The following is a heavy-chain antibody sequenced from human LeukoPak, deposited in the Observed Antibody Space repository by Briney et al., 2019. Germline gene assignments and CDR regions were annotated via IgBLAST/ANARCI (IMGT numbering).Heavy chain of an antibody. CDR2: INHSGST. J-gene: IGHJ5*02. D-gene: IGHD3-3*01. CDR1: GGSFSGYY. CDR3: ARDKRHYDFWSGTASNWFDP. Sequence: SETLSLTCAVYGGSFSGYYWSWIRQPPGKGLEWIGEINHSGSTNYNPSLKSRVTISVDTSKNQFSLKLSSVTAADTAVYYCARDKRHYDFWSGTASNWFDPWGQGTLVTVSS. V-gene: IGHV4-34*01.